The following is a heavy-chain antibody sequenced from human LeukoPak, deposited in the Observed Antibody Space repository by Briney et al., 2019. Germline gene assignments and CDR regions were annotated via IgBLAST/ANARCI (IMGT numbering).Heavy chain of an antibody. CDR3: TRDGIVGATNGY. CDR2: IRSKAYGGTT. J-gene: IGHJ4*02. D-gene: IGHD1-26*01. V-gene: IGHV3-71*01. CDR1: GSTFSDHY. Sequence: GGSLRLSCEASGSTFSDHYMDWVRQAPGKGLEWVGFIRSKAYGGTTEYAASVKGRFTISRDDSKSIAYLQMNSLKAEDTAVYYCTRDGIVGATNGYWGQGTLVTVSS.